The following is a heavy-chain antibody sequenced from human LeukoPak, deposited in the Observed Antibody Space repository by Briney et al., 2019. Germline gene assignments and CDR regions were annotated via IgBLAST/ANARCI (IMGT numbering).Heavy chain of an antibody. CDR1: GFTFSNYS. Sequence: GGSLTLSCAASGFTFSNYSMRWVRQAPGKGLEWVSGISGSGDSTYYADSVKGRFTISRDNSKNTLYLQMNSLRAEDTAVYYCARRSGIAVAGAFDYWGEGTLGTVSS. CDR2: ISGSGDST. D-gene: IGHD6-19*01. J-gene: IGHJ4*02. V-gene: IGHV3-23*01. CDR3: ARRSGIAVAGAFDY.